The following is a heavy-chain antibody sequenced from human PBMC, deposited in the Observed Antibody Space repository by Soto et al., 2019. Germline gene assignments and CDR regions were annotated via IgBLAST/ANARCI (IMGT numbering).Heavy chain of an antibody. Sequence: SETLSLTCAVYGGSFSGYYWSWIRQPPGKGLEWIGEINHRGRTNHNPSLKSRVTISVDTSKNQFSLKLSSVTAEDTAVYYCARLSGYSYGYDYWGQGTLVTVSS. CDR1: GGSFSGYY. V-gene: IGHV4-34*01. J-gene: IGHJ4*02. CDR2: INHRGRT. D-gene: IGHD5-18*01. CDR3: ARLSGYSYGYDY.